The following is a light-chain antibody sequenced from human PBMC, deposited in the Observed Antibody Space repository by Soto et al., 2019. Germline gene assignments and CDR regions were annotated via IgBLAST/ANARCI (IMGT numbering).Light chain of an antibody. J-gene: IGLJ3*02. CDR1: SSDVGGNNY. CDR2: EVS. Sequence: QSVLTQPASVSGSPGQSITISCTGNSSDVGGNNYVSWYQQHPGKVPKLMIYEVSNRPSGVSNRFSGSKSGNTASLTISGLQAEDEADYYCSSYTSSSTLEVFGGGTKLTVL. V-gene: IGLV2-14*01. CDR3: SSYTSSSTLEV.